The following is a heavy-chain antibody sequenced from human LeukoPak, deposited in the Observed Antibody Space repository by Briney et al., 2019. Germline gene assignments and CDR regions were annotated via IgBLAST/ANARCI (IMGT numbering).Heavy chain of an antibody. CDR3: AGKIAPAGPAGFDF. J-gene: IGHJ4*02. V-gene: IGHV4-4*07. CDR1: GGSISSYY. D-gene: IGHD6-13*01. Sequence: SETLSLTCTVSGGSISSYYWSWIRQPAGKGLEWIGRIYSTGSTNYNPSLKSRVTMSVDTSKNQFSLRLRSVTAADTAVYYCAGKIAPAGPAGFDFGARGPLVTVPS. CDR2: IYSTGST.